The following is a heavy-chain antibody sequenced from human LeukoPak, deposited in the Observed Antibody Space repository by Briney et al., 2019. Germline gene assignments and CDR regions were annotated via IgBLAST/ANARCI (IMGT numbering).Heavy chain of an antibody. CDR3: ARWVGNRNWFDP. CDR2: IYSTGST. V-gene: IGHV4-4*07. J-gene: IGHJ5*02. Sequence: SETLSLTCTVSGGSISSYYWSWIRQPAGKGLEWIGRIYSTGSTNYNPSLKSRVTMSVDTSKNQFSLRLRSVTAADTAVYYCARWVGNRNWFDPWGQRTLVTVSS. CDR1: GGSISSYY. D-gene: IGHD1-26*01.